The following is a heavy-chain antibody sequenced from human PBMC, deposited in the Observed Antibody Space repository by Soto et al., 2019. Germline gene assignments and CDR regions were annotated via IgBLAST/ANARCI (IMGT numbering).Heavy chain of an antibody. J-gene: IGHJ3*02. CDR1: GGSLSSSAYS. V-gene: IGHV4-30-2*01. CDR3: ARELLFYDSDGFSWDDAFDI. D-gene: IGHD3-22*01. Sequence: QMHLQESGSGLVKPSQTLSLTCAVSGGSLSSSAYSWSWIRQPPGKGLEWIGFIYQSGSTYYNPSLKSRVTMSLDKPKNLFSLKLSSVTAADTAVYYCARELLFYDSDGFSWDDAFDIWGQGTMVTVSS. CDR2: IYQSGST.